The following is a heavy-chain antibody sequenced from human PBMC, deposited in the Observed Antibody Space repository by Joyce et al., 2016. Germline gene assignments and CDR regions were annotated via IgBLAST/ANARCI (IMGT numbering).Heavy chain of an antibody. Sequence: EVQLVESGGGSIQPGRSLRLSCAASGFTFDDYAMHWVRQAPGEGLELVSGISVNSATIGYADSGKGRFTISRDNAKNSLYLQMNSLRAEDTALYYCAKVPAPGFDLDSSGLYYFDYWGQGTLVTVSS. D-gene: IGHD3-22*01. V-gene: IGHV3-9*01. CDR2: ISVNSATI. CDR1: GFTFDDYA. J-gene: IGHJ4*02. CDR3: AKVPAPGFDLDSSGLYYFDY.